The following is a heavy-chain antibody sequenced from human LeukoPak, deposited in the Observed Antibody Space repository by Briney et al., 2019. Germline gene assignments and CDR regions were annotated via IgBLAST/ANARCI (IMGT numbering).Heavy chain of an antibody. J-gene: IGHJ4*02. CDR2: ITPIFGTA. CDR1: GGTFSSYA. Sequence: SVKASCKASGGTFSSYAISWVRQAPGQGLEWMVRITPIFGTANYAQKLQGRVTITADESTSTAYMELSSLRSEDTAVYYCAREDHETYYYDSSGYWWYYWGQGTLVTVSS. D-gene: IGHD3-22*01. CDR3: AREDHETYYYDSSGYWWYY. V-gene: IGHV1-69*13.